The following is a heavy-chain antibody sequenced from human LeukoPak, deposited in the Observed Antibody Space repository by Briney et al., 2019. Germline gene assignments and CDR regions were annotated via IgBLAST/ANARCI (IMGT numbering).Heavy chain of an antibody. CDR1: GGSISSGSYY. Sequence: PSETLSLTCTVSGGSISSGSYYWSWIRQPAGKGLEWIGRIYTSGSTNYNPSLKSRVTISVDTSKNQFSLKLSSVTAADTAVYYCAREVYDYVWGGYLDYFDYWGQGTLVTVSS. V-gene: IGHV4-61*02. D-gene: IGHD3-16*01. J-gene: IGHJ4*02. CDR3: AREVYDYVWGGYLDYFDY. CDR2: IYTSGST.